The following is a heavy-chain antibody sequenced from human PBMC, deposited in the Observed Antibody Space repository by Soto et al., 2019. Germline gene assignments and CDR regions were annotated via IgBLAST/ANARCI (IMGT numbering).Heavy chain of an antibody. CDR3: AKSYGRVNYYYYGMDV. D-gene: IGHD1-26*01. Sequence: GGSLRLSCAASGFTFSSYWMSWVRQAPGKGLERVANIKQDGSEKYYVDSVKGRFTISRDNAKNSLYLQMNSLRAEDTAVYYCAKSYGRVNYYYYGMDVWGQGTTVTVSS. CDR2: IKQDGSEK. CDR1: GFTFSSYW. J-gene: IGHJ6*02. V-gene: IGHV3-7*01.